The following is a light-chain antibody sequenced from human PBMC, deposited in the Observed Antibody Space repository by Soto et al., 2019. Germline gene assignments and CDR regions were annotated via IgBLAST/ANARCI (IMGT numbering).Light chain of an antibody. J-gene: IGKJ4*01. Sequence: EIVLTQSPATLSLSPGERATLSCRASQSVNNYLAWYQQRPGQAPRLLIYDASYRATGIPDRFSGSGSGTDGTLTISRLEQEDGAVYYCQQYGSSTLTFGGGTKVDIK. CDR1: QSVNNY. V-gene: IGKV3-20*01. CDR2: DAS. CDR3: QQYGSSTLT.